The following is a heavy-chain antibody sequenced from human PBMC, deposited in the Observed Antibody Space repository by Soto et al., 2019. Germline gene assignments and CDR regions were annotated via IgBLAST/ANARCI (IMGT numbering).Heavy chain of an antibody. D-gene: IGHD6-13*01. CDR1: GGSISSGGYS. CDR3: ANSHAGAHITAAVH. V-gene: IGHV4-30-2*01. CDR2: IYHSGST. Sequence: QLQLQESGSGLVKPSQTLSLTCAVSGGSISSGGYSWSWIRQPPGKGLEWIGYIYHSGSTYYNPSRQSRVTISVDRSKNQFSLTLSSVTAADTAVYYCANSHAGAHITAAVHWGQGTLVTVSS. J-gene: IGHJ4*02.